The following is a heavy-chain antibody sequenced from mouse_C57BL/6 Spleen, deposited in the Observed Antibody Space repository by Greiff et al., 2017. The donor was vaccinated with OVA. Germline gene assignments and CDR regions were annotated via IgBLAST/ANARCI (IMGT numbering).Heavy chain of an antibody. CDR1: GYTFTSYW. V-gene: IGHV1-69*01. D-gene: IGHD2-4*01. Sequence: QVQLQQPGAELVMPGASVKLSCKASGYTFTSYWMHWVKQRPGQGLEWIGEIAPSDSYTNYNQKFKGKSTLTVDKSASTAYMQLSSLTSEDSAVYYCARYYYDYEMDYWGQGTSGTVSS. CDR3: ARYYYDYEMDY. CDR2: IAPSDSYT. J-gene: IGHJ4*01.